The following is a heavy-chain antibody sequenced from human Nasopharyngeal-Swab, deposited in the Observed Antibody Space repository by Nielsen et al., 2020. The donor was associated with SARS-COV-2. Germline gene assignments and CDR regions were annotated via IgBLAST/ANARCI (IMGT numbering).Heavy chain of an antibody. Sequence: VREAPGKGLEWVAGISSEGSATHYADNVKDRLSISRDNSKDSLYLQMNSLRVEDTALYYCAREGHSSGHAGGFDDWGQGTLVTVSS. J-gene: IGHJ4*02. CDR2: ISSEGSAT. V-gene: IGHV3-30-3*01. CDR3: AREGHSSGHAGGFDD. D-gene: IGHD3-22*01.